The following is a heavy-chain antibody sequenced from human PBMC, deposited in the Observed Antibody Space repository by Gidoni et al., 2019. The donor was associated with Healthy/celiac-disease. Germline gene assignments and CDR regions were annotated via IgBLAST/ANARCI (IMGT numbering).Heavy chain of an antibody. V-gene: IGHV3-53*01. D-gene: IGHD1-26*01. CDR3: ARSRSGHWYFDL. Sequence: EVQLVESGGGLIQPGGSLSLSCAASGFTVSSTYMSWVRQAPGKGLEWVSVIYSGGSTYYADSVKGRFTISRDNSKNTLYLQMNSLRAEDTAVYYCARSRSGHWYFDLWGRGTLVTVSS. J-gene: IGHJ2*01. CDR1: GFTVSSTY. CDR2: IYSGGST.